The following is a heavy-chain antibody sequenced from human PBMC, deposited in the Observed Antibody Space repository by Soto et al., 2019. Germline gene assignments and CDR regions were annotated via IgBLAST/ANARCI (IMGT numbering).Heavy chain of an antibody. J-gene: IGHJ6*02. CDR2: ISYDGNNK. V-gene: IGHV3-30*18. CDR1: GFTFSTFG. D-gene: IGHD4-17*01. CDR3: AKDLQAYGDYDYYCYGLDV. Sequence: QLVESGGGVVPPGESLRLSWAASGFTFSTFGMHWVRQTPGKGLEWVAVISYDGNNKVYADSVKGRLTISRDNFKNTVDLVMNNLKVDDTAVYYCAKDLQAYGDYDYYCYGLDVWGQGATVSVSS.